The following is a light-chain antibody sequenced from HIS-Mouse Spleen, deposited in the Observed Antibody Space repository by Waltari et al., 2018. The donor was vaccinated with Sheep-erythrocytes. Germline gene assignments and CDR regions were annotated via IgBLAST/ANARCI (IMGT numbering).Light chain of an antibody. J-gene: IGLJ3*02. CDR3: CSYAGSSTPWV. CDR1: SSDVGSYTL. CDR2: EGS. Sequence: QSALTQPASVSGSPGQSITISCTGTSSDVGSYTLVSWYQQHPGKAPKLMIYEGSKRPSGVSNRFSGSKSGNTASLTLSGLQAEDEADYYCCSYAGSSTPWVFGGGTKLTVL. V-gene: IGLV2-23*01.